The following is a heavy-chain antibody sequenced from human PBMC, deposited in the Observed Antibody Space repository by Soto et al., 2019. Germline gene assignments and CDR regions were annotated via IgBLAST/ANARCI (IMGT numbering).Heavy chain of an antibody. CDR2: ISSNGGST. V-gene: IGHV3-64*01. D-gene: IGHD3-16*02. CDR1: GFTFSSYA. Sequence: ESGGGLVQPGGSLRLSCAASGFTFSSYAMHWVRQAPGKGLEYVSAISSNGGSTYYANSVKGRFTISRDNSKNTLYLQMGSLRAEDMAVYYCARGSYYDYIWGSYRSSHAFDIWGQGTMVTVSS. J-gene: IGHJ3*02. CDR3: ARGSYYDYIWGSYRSSHAFDI.